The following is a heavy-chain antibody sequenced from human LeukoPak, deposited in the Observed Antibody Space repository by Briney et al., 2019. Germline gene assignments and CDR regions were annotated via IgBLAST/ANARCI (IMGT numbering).Heavy chain of an antibody. J-gene: IGHJ4*02. V-gene: IGHV4-38-2*02. CDR2: IYTSGST. Sequence: SETLSLTCTVSGYSISSGYYWGWIRQPAGKGLEWIGRIYTSGSTNYNPSLKSRVTISVDTSKNQFSLKLSSVTAADTAVYYCARDKDWNFDWGQGTLVTVSS. D-gene: IGHD1-7*01. CDR3: ARDKDWNFD. CDR1: GYSISSGYY.